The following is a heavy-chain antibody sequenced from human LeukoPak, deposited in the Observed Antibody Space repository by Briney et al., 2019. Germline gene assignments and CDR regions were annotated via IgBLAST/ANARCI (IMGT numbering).Heavy chain of an antibody. CDR1: GFTFSSYS. V-gene: IGHV3-33*08. CDR2: IWYDGSNK. J-gene: IGHJ4*02. D-gene: IGHD3-3*01. Sequence: PGGSLRLSCAASGFTFSSYSMNWVRQAPGKGLEWVAVIWYDGSNKYYADSVKGRFTISRDNSKNTLYLQMNSLRAEDTAVYYCARSGYSNFDYWGQGTLVTVSS. CDR3: ARSGYSNFDY.